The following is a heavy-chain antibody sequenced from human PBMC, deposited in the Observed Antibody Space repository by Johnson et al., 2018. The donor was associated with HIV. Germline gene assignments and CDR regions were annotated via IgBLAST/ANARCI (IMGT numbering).Heavy chain of an antibody. CDR3: ARDRWSTIMGAFDI. CDR1: GFTFSSYW. V-gene: IGHV3-30-3*01. J-gene: IGHJ3*02. D-gene: IGHD5/OR15-5a*01. CDR2: ISYDGSNK. Sequence: QVQLVESGGGVVQPGRSLRVSCAASGFTFSSYWMSWVRQTPGKGLEWVVVISYDGSNKYYADSVKGRFTISRDNSKNTLYLQMNSLRAEDTAVYYCARDRWSTIMGAFDIWGQGTMVTVSS.